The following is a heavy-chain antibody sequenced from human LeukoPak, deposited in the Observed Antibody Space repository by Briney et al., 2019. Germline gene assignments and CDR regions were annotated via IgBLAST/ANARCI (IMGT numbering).Heavy chain of an antibody. CDR2: INHSGST. CDR3: ARGASCSSTSCQRWFDP. D-gene: IGHD2-2*01. V-gene: IGHV4-34*01. J-gene: IGHJ5*02. Sequence: PSETLSLTCAVYGGPFSGYYWSWLRQPPGKGLEWIGEINHSGSTNYNPSLKSRVTISVDTSKNQFSLKLSSVTAADTAVYYCARGASCSSTSCQRWFDPWGQGTLVTVSS. CDR1: GGPFSGYY.